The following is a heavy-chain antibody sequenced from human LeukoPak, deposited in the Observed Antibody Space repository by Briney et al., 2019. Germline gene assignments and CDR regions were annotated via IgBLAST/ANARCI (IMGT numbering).Heavy chain of an antibody. CDR3: ARDSGVAAAGGGDFDY. CDR2: INTNTGNP. J-gene: IGHJ4*02. V-gene: IGHV7-4-1*02. CDR1: GYTFTSYA. D-gene: IGHD6-13*01. Sequence: GASVKVSCKASGYTFTSYAMNWVRQAPGQGLEWMGWINTNTGNPTYAQGFTGRFVFSLDTSVSTAYLQISSLKAEDTAVYYCARDSGVAAAGGGDFDYWGQETLVTVSS.